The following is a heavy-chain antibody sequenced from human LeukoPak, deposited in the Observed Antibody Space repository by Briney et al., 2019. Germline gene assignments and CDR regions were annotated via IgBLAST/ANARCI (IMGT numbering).Heavy chain of an antibody. CDR1: GDSVSSGSGG. J-gene: IGHJ3*01. V-gene: IGHV6-1*01. D-gene: IGHD3-10*01. CDR3: ARGGLVRGSLNSLTGFDF. CDR2: IYYRSQWYN. Sequence: SQTLSLTCDISGDSVSSGSGGWNWIRQSPSRGLEWLGRIYYRSQWYNDDAVSVKGRISINLDTAKNQFSLHLNSVTPDDTALYYCARGGLVRGSLNSLTGFDFWGQGTMVTVSS.